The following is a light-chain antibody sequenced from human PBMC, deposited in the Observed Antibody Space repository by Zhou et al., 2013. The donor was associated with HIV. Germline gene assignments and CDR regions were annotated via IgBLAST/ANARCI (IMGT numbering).Light chain of an antibody. V-gene: IGKV1-33*01. CDR3: HQYDRLPWT. CDR1: QNIQNF. CDR2: GAS. Sequence: DIQMTQSPSSLSASVGDRVTITCQASQNIQNFVTWLQQRPGQGPEVLIYGASNLEGGVPSRFSGSGSGRNFTLTISSLQPDDFATYFCHQYDRLPWTFGQGTKV. J-gene: IGKJ1*01.